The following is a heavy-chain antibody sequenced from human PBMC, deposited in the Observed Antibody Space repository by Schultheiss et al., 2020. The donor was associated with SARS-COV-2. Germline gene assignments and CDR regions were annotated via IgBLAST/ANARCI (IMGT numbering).Heavy chain of an antibody. V-gene: IGHV4-59*12. CDR3: ARGSSWYGAFDI. CDR2: IYYSGST. D-gene: IGHD6-13*01. CDR1: GGSISSYY. J-gene: IGHJ3*02. Sequence: SETLSLTCTVSGGSISSYYWGWIRQPPGKGLEWIGTIYYSGSTNYNPSLKSRVTISVDTSKNQFSLKLSSVTAADTAVYYCARGSSWYGAFDIWGQGTMVTVSS.